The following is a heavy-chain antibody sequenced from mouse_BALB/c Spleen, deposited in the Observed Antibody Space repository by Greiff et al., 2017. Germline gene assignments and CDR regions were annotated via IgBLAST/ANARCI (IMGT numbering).Heavy chain of an antibody. CDR3: ARHPITTVVDYFDD. D-gene: IGHD1-1*01. CDR1: GFTFSSYT. Sequence: EVQLVESGGGLVQPGGSLKLSCAASGFTFSSYTMSWVRQTPEKRLEWVAYISNGGGSTYYPDTVKGRFTISRDNAKNTLYLQMSSLKSEDTAMYYCARHPITTVVDYFDDWGEGTTLTVSS. J-gene: IGHJ2*01. V-gene: IGHV5-12-2*01. CDR2: ISNGGGST.